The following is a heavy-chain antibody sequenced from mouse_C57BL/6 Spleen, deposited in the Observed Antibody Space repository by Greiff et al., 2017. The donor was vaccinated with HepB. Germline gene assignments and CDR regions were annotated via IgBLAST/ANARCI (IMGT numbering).Heavy chain of an antibody. CDR1: GYAFSSSW. D-gene: IGHD1-1*01. CDR3: ARDGSSYAGYFDV. J-gene: IGHJ1*03. Sequence: QVHVKQSGPELVKPGASVKISCKASGYAFSSSWMNWVKQRPGKGLEWIGRIYPGDGDTNYNGKFKGKATLTADKSSSTAYMQLSSLTSEDSAVYFCARDGSSYAGYFDVWGTGTTVTVSS. V-gene: IGHV1-82*01. CDR2: IYPGDGDT.